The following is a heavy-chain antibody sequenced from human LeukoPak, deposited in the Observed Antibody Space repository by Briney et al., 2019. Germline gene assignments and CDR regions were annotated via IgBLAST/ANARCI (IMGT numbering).Heavy chain of an antibody. V-gene: IGHV3-30*02. CDR3: AKDPQSAVSPSYYYMDV. CDR1: GFTFSSYG. J-gene: IGHJ6*03. Sequence: GXSLRLSCAASGFTFSSYGMHWVRQAPGKGLEWVAFIRYDGSNKYYADSVKGRFTISRDNSKNTLYLQMNSLRAEDTAVYYCAKDPQSAVSPSYYYMDVWGKGTTVTVSS. D-gene: IGHD3-3*01. CDR2: IRYDGSNK.